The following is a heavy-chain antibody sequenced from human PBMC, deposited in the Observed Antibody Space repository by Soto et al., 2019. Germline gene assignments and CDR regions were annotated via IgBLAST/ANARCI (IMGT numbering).Heavy chain of an antibody. CDR1: GFTFGDYA. V-gene: IGHV3-49*03. CDR2: IRSKAYGGTT. CDR3: TRVFLSFGLHLGELSFPANFDY. D-gene: IGHD3-16*02. Sequence: GGSLRLSCTASGFTFGDYAMSWFRQAPGKGLEWVGFIRSKAYGGTTEYAASVKGRFTISRDDSKSIAYLQMNSLKTEDTAVYYCTRVFLSFGLHLGELSFPANFDYWGQGTLVTVSS. J-gene: IGHJ4*02.